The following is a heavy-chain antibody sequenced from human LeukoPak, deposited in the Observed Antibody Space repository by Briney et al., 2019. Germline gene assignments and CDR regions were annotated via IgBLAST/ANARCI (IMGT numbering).Heavy chain of an antibody. CDR3: ARCPKQVGFAYWHFDL. J-gene: IGHJ2*01. D-gene: IGHD1-26*01. CDR1: GYTFTGYY. V-gene: IGHV1-2*02. CDR2: INPDSGAT. Sequence: ASVKVSRKASGYTFTGYYIHWVRQAPGEGLEWMGWINPDSGATNYAQKFQGRVTMTRDTSISTGYMELSRLRSDDTAVYYCARCPKQVGFAYWHFDLWGRGTVVTVSS.